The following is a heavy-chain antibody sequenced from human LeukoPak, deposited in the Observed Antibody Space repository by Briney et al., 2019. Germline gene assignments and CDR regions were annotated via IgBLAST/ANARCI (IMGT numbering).Heavy chain of an antibody. V-gene: IGHV4-59*12. CDR1: GGSISSYH. Sequence: SETLSLTCTVSGGSISSYHWSWIRQPPGKGLECIGFIYYSGSTYYNPSLKSRVTISVDTSKNQFSLKLSSVTAADTAVYYCARGPYDFLDYWGQGTLVTVSS. D-gene: IGHD3-3*01. CDR2: IYYSGST. J-gene: IGHJ4*02. CDR3: ARGPYDFLDY.